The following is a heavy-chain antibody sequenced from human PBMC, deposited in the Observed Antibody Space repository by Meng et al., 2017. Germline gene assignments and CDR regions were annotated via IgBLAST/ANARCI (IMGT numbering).Heavy chain of an antibody. D-gene: IGHD6-6*01. Sequence: QVQLVEAGGGVVQPGRSLRLSCAASGVTFSSYGMNWVRQAPGKGLEWVAVIWYDGSNKYYADSVKGRFTISRDNSENTLYMQMNSQRAEDTAVYYCARDYSSYSDYWGQGTLVTVSS. CDR3: ARDYSSYSDY. V-gene: IGHV3-33*01. CDR2: IWYDGSNK. J-gene: IGHJ4*02. CDR1: GVTFSSYG.